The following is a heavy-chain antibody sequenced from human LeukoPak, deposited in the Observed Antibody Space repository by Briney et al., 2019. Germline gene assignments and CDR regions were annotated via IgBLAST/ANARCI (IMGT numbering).Heavy chain of an antibody. CDR2: ISTIGST. V-gene: IGHV4-61*02. J-gene: IGHJ6*03. Sequence: PSETLSLTCTVSSGSISSSNYYWSWIRQHAGKGLEWIGRISTIGSTNYNPSLNSRVTISIDTSKNQFSLKLSSVTAADTAVYYCARDGCGGSCFHYYYYYMDDWGKGTTVTISS. D-gene: IGHD2-15*01. CDR1: SGSISSSNYY. CDR3: ARDGCGGSCFHYYYYYMDD.